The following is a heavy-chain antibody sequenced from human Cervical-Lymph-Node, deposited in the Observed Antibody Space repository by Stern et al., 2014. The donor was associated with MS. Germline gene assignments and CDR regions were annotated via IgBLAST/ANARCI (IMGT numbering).Heavy chain of an antibody. Sequence: MQLVQSGAELIRPGESLKISCKGSGYKFSIYWIAWVRQMPGKGLEWTGIIYPGDSETRYSPSFQGQVTMSADKSTSPAYLQWSSLNASDTAMYFCARQTTAWASDVWGQGTLVTVSS. J-gene: IGHJ4*02. CDR3: ARQTTAWASDV. CDR1: GYKFSIYW. D-gene: IGHD1-14*01. V-gene: IGHV5-51*01. CDR2: IYPGDSET.